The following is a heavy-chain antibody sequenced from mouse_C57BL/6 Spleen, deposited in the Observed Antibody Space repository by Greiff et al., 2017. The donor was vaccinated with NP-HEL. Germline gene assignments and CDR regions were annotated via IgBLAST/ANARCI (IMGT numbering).Heavy chain of an antibody. CDR3: ARHPYDYDDAMDY. J-gene: IGHJ4*01. D-gene: IGHD2-4*01. Sequence: VQLQQSGPGLVQPSQSLSITCTVSGFSLTSYGVHWVRQSPGKGLEWLGVIWSGGSTDYNAAFISRLSISKDNSKSQVFLKMNSLQTDDTAMYYCARHPYDYDDAMDYWGQGTSVTVSS. CDR2: IWSGGST. V-gene: IGHV2-2*01. CDR1: GFSLTSYG.